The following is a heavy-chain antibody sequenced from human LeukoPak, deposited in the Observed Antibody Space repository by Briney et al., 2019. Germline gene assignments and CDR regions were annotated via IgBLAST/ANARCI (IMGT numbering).Heavy chain of an antibody. V-gene: IGHV4-59*08. CDR2: IYYSGST. CDR1: GGSISSYY. D-gene: IGHD1-26*01. J-gene: IGHJ4*02. CDR3: ARWSTNFDY. Sequence: TSETLSLTCTVSGGSISSYYWSWIRQPPGKGLEWIGYIYYSGSTNYNPSLKSRVTISVDTSKNQFSLKLSPVTAADTAVYYCARWSTNFDYWGQGTLVTVSS.